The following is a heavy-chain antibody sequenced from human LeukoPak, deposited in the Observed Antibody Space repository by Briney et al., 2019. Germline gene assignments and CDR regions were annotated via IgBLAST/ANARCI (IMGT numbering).Heavy chain of an antibody. CDR2: IYYSGNT. J-gene: IGHJ3*02. CDR3: ASVPKYYYDSSPDAFDI. Sequence: SETLSLTCTVSGDSISSYYWSWIRQPPGKGLEWIGYIYYSGNTKYNPSLKSRVTISVDTSKNQFSLKLSSVTAADTAVYYCASVPKYYYDSSPDAFDIWGQGTMVTVSS. D-gene: IGHD3-22*01. CDR1: GDSISSYY. V-gene: IGHV4-59*12.